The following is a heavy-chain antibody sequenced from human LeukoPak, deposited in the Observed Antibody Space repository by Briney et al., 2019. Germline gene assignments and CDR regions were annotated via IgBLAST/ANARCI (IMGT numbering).Heavy chain of an antibody. Sequence: GGSLRLSWAASGFTFSNAWRSWVRQPPGKGLEWVGRIKGKADARPTAYGAPVTGRLTISRDDSKNTLYLQMDSLKTEDTAVYYCTTGFRDFGDWGQGTLVTVSS. CDR1: GFTFSNAW. CDR3: TTGFRDFGD. D-gene: IGHD3-10*01. V-gene: IGHV3-15*01. J-gene: IGHJ4*02. CDR2: IKGKADARPT.